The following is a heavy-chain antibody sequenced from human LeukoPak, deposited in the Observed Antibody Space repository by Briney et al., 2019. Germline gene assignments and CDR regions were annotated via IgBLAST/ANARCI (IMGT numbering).Heavy chain of an antibody. CDR2: ISESGDKT. CDR3: AKQWVDC. V-gene: IGHV3-23*01. D-gene: IGHD1-26*01. J-gene: IGHJ4*02. Sequence: PGGSLRLSCAASGFPFSNYAMNWVRQAPGKGLGWVSSISESGDKTDYADSVRGRFTISRDNSQNTLYLQMNSLRVEDTALYYCAKQWVDCWGQGTLVTVSS. CDR1: GFPFSNYA.